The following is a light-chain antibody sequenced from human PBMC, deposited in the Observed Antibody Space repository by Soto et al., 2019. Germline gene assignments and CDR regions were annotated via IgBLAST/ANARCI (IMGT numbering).Light chain of an antibody. Sequence: IQMTQSPSSLSASVEDRVIITCRASQSISNHLNWYQQKPGKAPKLLIFAASSLQSGVPSRFSGSRSGPDFTLTISSLQPEDFATYHCQQSYSSPPTFGQGTKVDIK. CDR1: QSISNH. CDR3: QQSYSSPPT. CDR2: AAS. J-gene: IGKJ1*01. V-gene: IGKV1-39*01.